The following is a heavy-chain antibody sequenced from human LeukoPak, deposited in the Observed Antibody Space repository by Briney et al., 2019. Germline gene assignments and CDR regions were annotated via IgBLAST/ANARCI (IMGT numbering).Heavy chain of an antibody. V-gene: IGHV1-2*02. Sequence: ASVKVSCKASGYTFTGYYMHWVRQAPGQGLEWMGWINPNSGGTNYAQKLQGRATMTTDTSTSTAYMELRSLRSDDTAVYYCARRNYDSSGYYYFDYWGQGTLVTVSS. CDR1: GYTFTGYY. CDR3: ARRNYDSSGYYYFDY. J-gene: IGHJ4*02. D-gene: IGHD3-22*01. CDR2: INPNSGGT.